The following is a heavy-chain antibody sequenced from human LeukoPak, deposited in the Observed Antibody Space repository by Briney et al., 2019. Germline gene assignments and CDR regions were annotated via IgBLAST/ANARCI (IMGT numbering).Heavy chain of an antibody. Sequence: ASVKVSCKASGYTFTGYYMHWVRQAPGQGLEWMGWINPNSGGTNYAQKFQGRVTMTRDTSISTAYMELSRLRSDDTAVYYCARGSDYYGSGSLWDYFDNWGQGTLATVSS. CDR3: ARGSDYYGSGSLWDYFDN. CDR2: INPNSGGT. D-gene: IGHD3-10*01. V-gene: IGHV1-2*02. J-gene: IGHJ4*02. CDR1: GYTFTGYY.